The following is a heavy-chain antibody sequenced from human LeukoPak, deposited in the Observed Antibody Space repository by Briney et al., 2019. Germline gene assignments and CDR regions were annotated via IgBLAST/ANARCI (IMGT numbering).Heavy chain of an antibody. CDR1: GFTFSNYP. J-gene: IGHJ4*02. D-gene: IGHD5-18*01. CDR3: ARAPRDGYSYGIDY. V-gene: IGHV3-23*01. CDR2: ISESGDVT. Sequence: PGGSLRLSCAASGFTFSNYPMSWVRQAPGRGLKWVPVISESGDVTHYADAMKGRFTISRDNAKNTLNLQMNSLRAEDTAVYYCARAPRDGYSYGIDYWGQGTLVTVSS.